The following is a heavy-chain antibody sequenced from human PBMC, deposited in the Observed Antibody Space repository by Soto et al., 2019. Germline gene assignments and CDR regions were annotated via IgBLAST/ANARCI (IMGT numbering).Heavy chain of an antibody. Sequence: QVQLVESGGGVVQPGRSLRISCAASGFTFNHYGMHWVRQAPGKGLEWVAVISFDGNNKYYADSVKGRFTISRDNSKDTLYLHMNSLTSEDTAMYYCAKAVSITVRGVPPPDVWGKGTTVTVSS. CDR1: GFTFNHYG. CDR2: ISFDGNNK. V-gene: IGHV3-30*18. D-gene: IGHD3-10*01. J-gene: IGHJ6*04. CDR3: AKAVSITVRGVPPPDV.